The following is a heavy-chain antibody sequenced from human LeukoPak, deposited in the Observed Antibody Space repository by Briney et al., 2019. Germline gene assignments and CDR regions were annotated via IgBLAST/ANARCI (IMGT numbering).Heavy chain of an antibody. V-gene: IGHV4-34*01. D-gene: IGHD6-19*01. Sequence: SETLSLTCAVYGGSFSGYYWSWIRQPPGKGLEWIGEINHSGSTNYNPSLKSRVTISVDTSKNQFSLKLSSVTAADTAVYYCARFGKGLVSYYYMDVWGKGTTVTVSS. CDR3: ARFGKGLVSYYYMDV. J-gene: IGHJ6*03. CDR2: INHSGST. CDR1: GGSFSGYY.